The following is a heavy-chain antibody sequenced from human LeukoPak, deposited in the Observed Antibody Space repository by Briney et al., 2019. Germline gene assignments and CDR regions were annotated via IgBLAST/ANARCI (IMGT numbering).Heavy chain of an antibody. J-gene: IGHJ4*02. CDR1: GFTFSSYW. CDR3: ARVYYYGSGSSLGYLDY. V-gene: IGHV3-74*01. CDR2: INSDGSST. D-gene: IGHD3-10*01. Sequence: GGSLRLSCAASGFTFSSYWMHWVRQAPGKGLVWVSRINSDGSSTSYADSVKGRFTISRDNAKNTLYLQMNSLRAEDTAVYYCARVYYYGSGSSLGYLDYWGQGTLVTVSS.